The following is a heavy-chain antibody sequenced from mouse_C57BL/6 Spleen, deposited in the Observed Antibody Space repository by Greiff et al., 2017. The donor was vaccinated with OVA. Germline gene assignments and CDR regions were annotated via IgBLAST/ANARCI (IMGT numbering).Heavy chain of an antibody. V-gene: IGHV2-5*01. Sequence: VMLVESGPGLVQPSQSLSITCTVSGFSLTSYGVHWVRQSPGKGLEWLGVIWRGGSTDYNAAFMSRLSITKDNSKSRVFFKMNSLQADDTAIYYCAKNSLDDPYAMDYWGQGTSVTVSS. CDR2: IWRGGST. CDR1: GFSLTSYG. CDR3: AKNSLDDPYAMDY. J-gene: IGHJ4*01.